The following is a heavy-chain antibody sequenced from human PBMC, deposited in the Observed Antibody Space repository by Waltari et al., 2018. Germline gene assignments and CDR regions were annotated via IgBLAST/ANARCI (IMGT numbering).Heavy chain of an antibody. J-gene: IGHJ5*02. CDR2: IYYSGST. V-gene: IGHV4-59*01. Sequence: QVQLQESGPGLVKPSETLSLTCTVSGGSISRYYWSWIRQPPGKGLEWIGYIYYSGSTNYNPSLKSRVTISVDTSKNQFSLKLSSVTAADTAVYYCARSAGPMYYDFENWFDPWGQGTLVTVSS. CDR1: GGSISRYY. CDR3: ARSAGPMYYDFENWFDP. D-gene: IGHD3-3*01.